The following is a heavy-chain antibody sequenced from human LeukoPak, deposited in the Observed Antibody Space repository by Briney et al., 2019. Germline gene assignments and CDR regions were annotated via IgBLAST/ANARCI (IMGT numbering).Heavy chain of an antibody. CDR2: ISYDGSNK. Sequence: GGSLRLSCAASGFTFSSYAMHWVRQAPGKGLEWVAVISYDGSNKYYADSVKGRFTISRDNSKNKLYLQINSLRAEDTAVYYCARDSQDSSGYYSYYYYGMDVWGQGTTVTVSS. J-gene: IGHJ6*02. D-gene: IGHD3-22*01. V-gene: IGHV3-30-3*01. CDR3: ARDSQDSSGYYSYYYYGMDV. CDR1: GFTFSSYA.